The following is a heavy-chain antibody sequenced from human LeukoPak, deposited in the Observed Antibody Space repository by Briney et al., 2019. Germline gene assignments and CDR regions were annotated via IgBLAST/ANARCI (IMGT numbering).Heavy chain of an antibody. V-gene: IGHV1-69*05. CDR2: IIPIFGTA. D-gene: IGHD5-24*01. CDR1: GGTFSSYA. CDR3: ARDSTRYEMAARQGYYYCMDV. J-gene: IGHJ6*03. Sequence: SVKVSCKASGGTFSSYAISWVRQPPGQVLEWMGGIIPIFGTANYAQKFQGRVTITTDESTSTAYMELSSLRSEDTAVYYCARDSTRYEMAARQGYYYCMDVWGKGTTVTVSS.